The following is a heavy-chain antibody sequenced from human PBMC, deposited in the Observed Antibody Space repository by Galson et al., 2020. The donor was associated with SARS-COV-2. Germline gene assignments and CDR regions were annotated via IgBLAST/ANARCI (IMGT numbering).Heavy chain of an antibody. Sequence: GESLNISCAASGFTFSSYGMHWVRQAPGKGLEWVAVISYDGSNKYYADSVKCRFTISRDNSKNTLYLQMNSLRAEDTAVYYCAKDSETIAAAPFDYWGQGTLVTVSS. CDR1: GFTFSSYG. CDR2: ISYDGSNK. J-gene: IGHJ4*02. CDR3: AKDSETIAAAPFDY. V-gene: IGHV3-30*18. D-gene: IGHD6-13*01.